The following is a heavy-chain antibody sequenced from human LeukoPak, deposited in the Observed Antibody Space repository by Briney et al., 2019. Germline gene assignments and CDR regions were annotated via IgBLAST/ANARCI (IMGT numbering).Heavy chain of an antibody. CDR1: GIIFSGYG. V-gene: IGHV3-30*02. CDR3: AKVGSGWYGVDY. J-gene: IGHJ4*02. Sequence: PGGSLRLSCEVSGIIFSGYGIHWVRQAPGKGLEWVAFIRHDGTNKYYADSVKGRFTISRDNSNNTLYLQMNSLRVEDTAVYYCAKVGSGWYGVDYWGQGTLVTVSS. D-gene: IGHD6-19*01. CDR2: IRHDGTNK.